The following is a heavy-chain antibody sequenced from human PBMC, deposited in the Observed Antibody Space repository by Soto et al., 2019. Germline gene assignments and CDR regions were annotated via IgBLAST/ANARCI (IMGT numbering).Heavy chain of an antibody. V-gene: IGHV3-23*01. D-gene: IGHD5-18*01. J-gene: IGHJ4*02. CDR2: ISGSGGST. CDR3: AKPPGYSYGPYAVFDY. Sequence: GLEWVSAISGSGGSTYYADSVKGRFTISRDNSKNTLYLQMNSLRAEDTAVYYCAKPPGYSYGPYAVFDYWRQRTLVTVSS.